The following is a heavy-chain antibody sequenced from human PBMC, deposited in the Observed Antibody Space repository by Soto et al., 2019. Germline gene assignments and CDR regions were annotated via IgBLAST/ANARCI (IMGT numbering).Heavy chain of an antibody. D-gene: IGHD2-2*01. J-gene: IGHJ3*01. CDR2: IIVASGGT. CDR3: AAAVTLIYHLVPYAFDL. V-gene: IGHV1-58*01. CDR1: GFTFANSA. Sequence: SVKVSCKASGFTFANSAVHWVRQARGQRLEWMGWIIVASGGTNYAENFEERVTIARDMSTSTAYMELSSLRSEDTAVYFCAAAVTLIYHLVPYAFDLWGHGTLVTVSS.